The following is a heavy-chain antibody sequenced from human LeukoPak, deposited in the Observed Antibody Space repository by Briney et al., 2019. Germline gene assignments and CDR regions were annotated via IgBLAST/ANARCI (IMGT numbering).Heavy chain of an antibody. CDR2: IIPIFGTA. CDR3: ATGEAGAFDI. D-gene: IGHD2-21*01. V-gene: IGHV1-69*05. J-gene: IGHJ3*02. Sequence: SVKVSCKASGGTFSSYAISWVRQAPGQGLEWMGRIIPIFGTANYAQKFQGRVTITTDESTSTAYMELSSLGSEDTAVYYCATGEAGAFDIWGQGTMVTVSS. CDR1: GGTFSSYA.